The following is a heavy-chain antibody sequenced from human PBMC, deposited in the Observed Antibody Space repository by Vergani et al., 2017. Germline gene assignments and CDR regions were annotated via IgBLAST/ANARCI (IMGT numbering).Heavy chain of an antibody. CDR3: ARGGYYDSSGYFPFDY. CDR2: INPNSGGT. J-gene: IGHJ4*02. V-gene: IGHV1-2*02. Sequence: QVQLVQSGAEVKKPGASVKVSCKASGYTFTGYYMHWVRQAPGQGLEWMGWINPNSGGTNYAQKFQGRVTITADESTSTAYMELSSLRSEDTAVYYCARGGYYDSSGYFPFDYWGQGTLVTVSS. CDR1: GYTFTGYY. D-gene: IGHD3-22*01.